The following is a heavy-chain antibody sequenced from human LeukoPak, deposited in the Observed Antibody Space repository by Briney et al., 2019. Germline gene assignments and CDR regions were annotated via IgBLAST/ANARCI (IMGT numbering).Heavy chain of an antibody. J-gene: IGHJ4*02. CDR3: ARFSSSWYPDY. CDR1: GFTFSSYA. V-gene: IGHV3-30-3*01. D-gene: IGHD6-13*01. CDR2: ISYDGSNK. Sequence: PGGSLRLSCAASGFTFSSYAMHWVRQAPGKGLEWVAVISYDGSNKYYADSVKGRFTISRDNSKNTLYLQMNSLRAEDTAVYYCARFSSSWYPDYWGQGTLVTVSS.